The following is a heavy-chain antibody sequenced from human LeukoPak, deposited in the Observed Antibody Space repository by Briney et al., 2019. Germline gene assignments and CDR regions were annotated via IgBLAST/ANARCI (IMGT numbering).Heavy chain of an antibody. CDR2: IKQDGSEK. D-gene: IGHD1-26*01. CDR1: GFTFSSYW. Sequence: GGSLRLSCAASGFTFSSYWMSWVRQAPGKGLEWVANIKQDGSEKYYVDSVKGRFTISRDNAKNSLYLQMNSLRAEDAALYFCARDPYSGRYGPYYYYYMDVWGKGTTVTISS. J-gene: IGHJ6*03. V-gene: IGHV3-7*01. CDR3: ARDPYSGRYGPYYYYYMDV.